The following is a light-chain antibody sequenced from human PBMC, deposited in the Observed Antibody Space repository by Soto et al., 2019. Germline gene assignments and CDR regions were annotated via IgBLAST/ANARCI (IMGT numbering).Light chain of an antibody. CDR3: QQSYSIPFT. J-gene: IGKJ3*01. CDR1: QKISTY. V-gene: IGKV1-39*01. CDR2: AAS. Sequence: DIQMTQSPSSLSASVGDRVTITCRESQKISTYLTWYQLKPGKAPSLLIYAASTLQRGVPSRFSGSGSGTDFTLTISSLQPEDFATYYCQQSYSIPFTFGPGTKVDL.